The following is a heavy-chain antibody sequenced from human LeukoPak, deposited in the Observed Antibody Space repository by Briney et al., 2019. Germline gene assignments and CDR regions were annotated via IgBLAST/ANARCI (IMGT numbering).Heavy chain of an antibody. CDR1: GFTFSSYG. CDR2: IPYDGSNK. Sequence: GGSLRLACAASGFTFSSYGMHWVRQAPGKGLEWVAFIPYDGSNKYYADSVKGRFTISRDNSKNTLYLQMNSLRAEDTAVYYCARDYGRYDISGQGTRVTVSS. D-gene: IGHD3-16*01. J-gene: IGHJ3*02. V-gene: IGHV3-30*02. CDR3: ARDYGRYDI.